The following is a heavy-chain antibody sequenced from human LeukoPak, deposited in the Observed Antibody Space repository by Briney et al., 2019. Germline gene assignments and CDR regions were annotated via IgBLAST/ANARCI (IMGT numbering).Heavy chain of an antibody. CDR1: GYTFTSYG. J-gene: IGHJ4*02. CDR3: ARASPARRYCSGGSCKGYYFDY. CDR2: ISAYNGNT. V-gene: IGHV1-18*01. Sequence: GASVKVSCKASGYTFTSYGISWERQAPGQGLEWMGWISAYNGNTNYAQKLQGRVTMTTDTSTSTAYMELRSLRSDDTAVYYCARASPARRYCSGGSCKGYYFDYWGQGTLVTVSS. D-gene: IGHD2-15*01.